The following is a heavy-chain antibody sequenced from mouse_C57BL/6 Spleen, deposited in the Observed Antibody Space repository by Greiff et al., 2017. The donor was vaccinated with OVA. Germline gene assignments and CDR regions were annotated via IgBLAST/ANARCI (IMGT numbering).Heavy chain of an antibody. V-gene: IGHV1-82*01. D-gene: IGHD2-3*01. CDR3: AREYDGYHDY. CDR2: IYPGDGDT. CDR1: GYAFSSSW. J-gene: IGHJ2*01. Sequence: VQLQQSGPELVQPGASVKISCKASGYAFSSSWMNWVKQRPGQGLEWICRIYPGDGDTNYNGKFKGKATLTADKASSTAYMQLSSLTSEDSAVYFCAREYDGYHDYWGQGTTLTVSS.